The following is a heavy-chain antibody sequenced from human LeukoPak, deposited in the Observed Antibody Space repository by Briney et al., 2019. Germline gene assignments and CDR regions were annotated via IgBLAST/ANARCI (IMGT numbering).Heavy chain of an antibody. CDR3: ARPVYCYYGMDV. CDR1: GFTFSSSW. CDR2: IKQAGSEK. V-gene: IGHV3-7*03. Sequence: GGSLRLSCAASGFTFSSSWMSCVRQAPGKGLEWVADIKQAGSEKYYVDSVKGRFTTSRDNAKNSLYLQMNSLRAEDTAVYYCARPVYCYYGMDVWGKGTTVTVSS. J-gene: IGHJ6*04.